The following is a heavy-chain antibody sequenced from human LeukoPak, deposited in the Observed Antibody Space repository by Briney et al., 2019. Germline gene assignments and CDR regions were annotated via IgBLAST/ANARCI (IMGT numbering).Heavy chain of an antibody. J-gene: IGHJ6*02. D-gene: IGHD3-16*01. CDR1: GYTFTGYY. CDR3: ASYATGSYFYYYFGMDV. V-gene: IGHV1-2*02. Sequence: ASVKVSCKASGYTFTGYYIHWVRQAPGQGLELMGWINPNNGCTNYAQKFQGRVTMTSDTSISTSYMELSSLRSDDTAVYYCASYATGSYFYYYFGMDVWGQGTTVTASS. CDR2: INPNNGCT.